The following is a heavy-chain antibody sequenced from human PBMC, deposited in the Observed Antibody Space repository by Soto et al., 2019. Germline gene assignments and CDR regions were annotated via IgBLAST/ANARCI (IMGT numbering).Heavy chain of an antibody. J-gene: IGHJ3*02. V-gene: IGHV3-53*01. CDR1: GLNMSGLKY. CDR2: LYDVDGT. CDR3: ATQLQREHAYDI. Sequence: GGSLRVSCAALGLNMSGLKYMSCVRQDPGRGLEWVSGLYDVDGTYYADSVKGRFTISRDSSKTIVFLQMNSRGPDDTAVYYCATQLQREHAYDIWGLGTTVTVSS. D-gene: IGHD1-1*01.